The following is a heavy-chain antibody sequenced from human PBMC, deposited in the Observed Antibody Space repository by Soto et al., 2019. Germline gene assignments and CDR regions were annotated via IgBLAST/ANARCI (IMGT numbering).Heavy chain of an antibody. CDR3: ARDGIAAAVPNWFDP. V-gene: IGHV3-11*04. D-gene: IGHD6-13*01. CDR1: GFTFSDYY. CDR2: ISSSSSTI. Sequence: GGSLRLSCAASGFTFSDYYMSWIRQAPGKGLEWVSYISSSSSTIYYADSVKGRFTISRDNAKNSLYLQMNSLRDEDTAVYYCARDGIAAAVPNWFDPWGQGTLVTVSS. J-gene: IGHJ5*02.